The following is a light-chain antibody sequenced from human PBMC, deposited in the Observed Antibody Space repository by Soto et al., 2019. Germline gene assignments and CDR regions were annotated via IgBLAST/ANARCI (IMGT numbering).Light chain of an antibody. Sequence: AIRMTQSPSSFSSSTGDRVTMTCRASQGISSYLAWYQQKPGKAPKLLIYAASTLQSGVPSRSSGSGSGTDFTLTISCLQSEDFATYYCQQYYSYPRTFGQGTKVDIK. CDR3: QQYYSYPRT. CDR2: AAS. V-gene: IGKV1-8*01. J-gene: IGKJ1*01. CDR1: QGISSY.